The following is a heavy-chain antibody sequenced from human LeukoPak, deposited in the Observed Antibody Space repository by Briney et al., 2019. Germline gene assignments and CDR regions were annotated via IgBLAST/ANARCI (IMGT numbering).Heavy chain of an antibody. D-gene: IGHD3-22*01. CDR2: IYFSGST. J-gene: IGHJ4*02. V-gene: IGHV4-39*01. CDR3: ASGYDNSGYYYVPDY. CDR1: GGSLSSSSYY. Sequence: SETLSLTCTLSGGSLSSSSYYWGWIRQPPGKGLEWIGNIYFSGSTYYNPSLKSRVTISVDTSKNQFSLKLSSVTAADTAVYYCASGYDNSGYYYVPDYWGQGTLVTVSS.